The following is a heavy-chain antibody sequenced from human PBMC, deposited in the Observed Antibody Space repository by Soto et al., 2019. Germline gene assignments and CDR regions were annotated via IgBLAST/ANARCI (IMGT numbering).Heavy chain of an antibody. Sequence: PGGSLRLSCAASGFTFGASALQWVRQASGKGLEWLGRIGSRGETYATTYAASVKGRFTVSRDDSKKTAYLQMNSLESDDTAVYYCAYSSTPFDYWGQGTLVTVSS. D-gene: IGHD6-13*01. CDR1: GFTFGASA. V-gene: IGHV3-73*01. CDR3: AYSSTPFDY. J-gene: IGHJ4*02. CDR2: IGSRGETYAT.